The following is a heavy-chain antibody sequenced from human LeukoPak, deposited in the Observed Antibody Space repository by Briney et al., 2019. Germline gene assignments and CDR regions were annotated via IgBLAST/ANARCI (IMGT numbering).Heavy chain of an antibody. CDR1: GGTFSSYA. D-gene: IGHD3-16*01. CDR2: IIPIFGTA. Sequence: VASVKVSCKASGGTFSSYAVSWVRQAPGQGLEWMGGIIPIFGTANYAQKFQGRVTITADESTSTAYMELSSLRSEDTAVYYCASGQDVPRDEFDYWGQGTLVTVSS. J-gene: IGHJ4*02. V-gene: IGHV1-69*13. CDR3: ASGQDVPRDEFDY.